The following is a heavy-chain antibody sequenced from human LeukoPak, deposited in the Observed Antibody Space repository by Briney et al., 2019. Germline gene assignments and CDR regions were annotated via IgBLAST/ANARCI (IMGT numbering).Heavy chain of an antibody. CDR2: THHSGST. V-gene: IGHV4-34*01. Sequence: SETLSLTCAVYVESVSGYYWSWIRQPPGKGLEWIGETHHSGSTNYNPSLESRVTLSVDTSKNQFSLKLNSVTAADTAVYYCARDSSTVTTRHFDYWGQGTLVTVSS. CDR3: ARDSSTVTTRHFDY. J-gene: IGHJ4*02. CDR1: VESVSGYY. D-gene: IGHD4-17*01.